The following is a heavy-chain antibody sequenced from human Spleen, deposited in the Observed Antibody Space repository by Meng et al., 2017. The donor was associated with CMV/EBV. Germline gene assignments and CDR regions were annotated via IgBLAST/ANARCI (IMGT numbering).Heavy chain of an antibody. J-gene: IGHJ4*02. V-gene: IGHV1-69*05. D-gene: IGHD7-27*01. CDR2: IIPIFGTA. CDR1: GGTFSSYA. Sequence: ASGGTFSSYAISWVRQAPGQGLEWMGGIIPIFGTANYAQKFQGRVTITTDESTSTAYMELSSLRSEDTAVYYCARDSGELGSEYFDYWGQGTLVTVSS. CDR3: ARDSGELGSEYFDY.